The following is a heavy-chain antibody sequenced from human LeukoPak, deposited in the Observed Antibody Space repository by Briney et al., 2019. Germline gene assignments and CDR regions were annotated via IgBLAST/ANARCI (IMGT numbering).Heavy chain of an antibody. CDR2: INWDSGYI. V-gene: IGHV3-9*01. CDR3: AKEGSVCGNGICRYFDY. D-gene: IGHD2-8*01. J-gene: IGHJ4*02. CDR1: GFTFEGCA. Sequence: PGRSLRLSCAASGFTFEGCAMHWVRHAPGKGLEWVSSINWDSGYIEYADSVRGRFTISRDNAKNSLYLQMNSLKPGDTALYFCAKEGSVCGNGICRYFDYWGQGTPVTVSS.